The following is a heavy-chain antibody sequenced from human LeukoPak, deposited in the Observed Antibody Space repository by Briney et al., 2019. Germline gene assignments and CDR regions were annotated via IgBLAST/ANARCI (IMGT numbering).Heavy chain of an antibody. V-gene: IGHV1-69*04. J-gene: IGHJ6*02. CDR2: IIPILGIA. Sequence: ASVKVSFKSSGGTFSSYAISWVRQAPAQGREWMGRIIPILGIANYAQKFQGRVTLTADKSTSTAYMELSSQTSEDTAVYYCARIASPASYGMDVWGQGTPVTVSS. CDR1: GGTFSSYA. CDR3: ARIASPASYGMDV.